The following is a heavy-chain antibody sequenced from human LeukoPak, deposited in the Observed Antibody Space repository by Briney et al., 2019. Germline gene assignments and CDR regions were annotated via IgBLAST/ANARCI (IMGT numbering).Heavy chain of an antibody. CDR1: GFTFSSYG. J-gene: IGHJ4*02. CDR2: IWYDGSNK. V-gene: IGHV3-33*06. Sequence: PGRSLRLSCAASGFTFSSYGMHWVRQAPGKGLEWVAVIWYDGSNKYYADSVKGRFTISRDNSKNTLYLQMNSLRAEDTAVYYCAKRPRGNYLDPFDYWGQGTLVTVSS. CDR3: AKRPRGNYLDPFDY. D-gene: IGHD3-10*01.